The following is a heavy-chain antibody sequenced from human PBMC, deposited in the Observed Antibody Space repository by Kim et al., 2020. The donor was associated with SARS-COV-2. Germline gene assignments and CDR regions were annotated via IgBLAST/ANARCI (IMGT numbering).Heavy chain of an antibody. J-gene: IGHJ6*02. CDR3: AGHNLSMVRGIAYYYGMGV. Sequence: SETLSLTCTVSGDSIRTTSYYWVWIRQPPGKGLEWVGSIYYTGSTYYNPSLKSRVTISVDTSKNQFSVKLNSVTAADTAVYYCAGHNLSMVRGIAYYYGMGVWGQGTTVTVSS. CDR1: GDSIRTTSYY. V-gene: IGHV4-39*01. D-gene: IGHD3-10*01. CDR2: IYYTGST.